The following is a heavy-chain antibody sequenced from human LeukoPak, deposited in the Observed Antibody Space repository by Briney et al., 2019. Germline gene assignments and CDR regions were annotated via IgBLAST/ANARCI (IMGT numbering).Heavy chain of an antibody. CDR3: ARSRLPDYYDSSGWDY. CDR1: GYSFTSYW. J-gene: IGHJ4*02. Sequence: GESLKISCKGSGYSFTSYWIGWVRQMPGKGLEWMGIIYPGDSDTRYSPSFQGQVTISADKSISTAYLQWSSLKASDTAMYYCARSRLPDYYDSSGWDYWGQGTLVTVSS. V-gene: IGHV5-51*01. D-gene: IGHD3-22*01. CDR2: IYPGDSDT.